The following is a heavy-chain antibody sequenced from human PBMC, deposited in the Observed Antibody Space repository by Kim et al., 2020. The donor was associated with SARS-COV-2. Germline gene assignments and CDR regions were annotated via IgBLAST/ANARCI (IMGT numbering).Heavy chain of an antibody. CDR3: ARGDKWELPGSLVYYYYGMDV. V-gene: IGHV1-8*01. J-gene: IGHJ6*02. CDR2: MNPNSGNT. D-gene: IGHD1-26*01. Sequence: ASVKVSCKASGYTFTSYDINWVRQATGQGLEWMGWMNPNSGNTGYAQKFQGRVTMTRNTSISTAYMELSSLRSEDTAVYYCARGDKWELPGSLVYYYYGMDVWGQGTTVTVSS. CDR1: GYTFTSYD.